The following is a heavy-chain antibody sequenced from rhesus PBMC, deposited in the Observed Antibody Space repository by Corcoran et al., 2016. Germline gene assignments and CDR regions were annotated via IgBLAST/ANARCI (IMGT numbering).Heavy chain of an antibody. CDR2: IYSNSEST. Sequence: QVQLQESGPGVVKPSETLSLTCAVSGGTISRGYYYWTWTRHPPGKGLEWIGGIYSNSESTNYNPSPKSRVTISKDTSKNQFSLKVSSVPATDTAVYYCARDPWGSYYIDHWGQGVLVTVSS. V-gene: IGHV4S12*01. J-gene: IGHJ4*01. CDR3: ARDPWGSYYIDH. D-gene: IGHD5-42*01. CDR1: GGTISRGYYY.